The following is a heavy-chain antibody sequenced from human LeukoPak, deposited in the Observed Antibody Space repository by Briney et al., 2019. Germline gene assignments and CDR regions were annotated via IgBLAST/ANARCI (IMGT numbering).Heavy chain of an antibody. V-gene: IGHV4-59*01. CDR3: ARHRYYYDSSGYRGLYYFDY. CDR1: GGSISNYF. Sequence: RSSETLSLTCTVSGGSISNYFWSWIRQPPGKGLECIGYVYYSDSTNYNPSLKSRVTVSVDTSKNQFSLKLSSVTAADTAVYYCARHRYYYDSSGYRGLYYFDYWGQGTLVTVSS. D-gene: IGHD3-22*01. J-gene: IGHJ4*02. CDR2: VYYSDST.